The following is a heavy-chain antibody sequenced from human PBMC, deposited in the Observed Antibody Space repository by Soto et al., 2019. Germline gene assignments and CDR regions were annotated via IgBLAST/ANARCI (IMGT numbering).Heavy chain of an antibody. CDR2: VNHSGST. CDR1: GVSFIGNH. J-gene: IGHJ6*04. Sequence: GTLSLSCAASGVSFIGNHVRWIRQPPGKALEWIWEVNHSGSTIYNPSLRSRVTISVATSKSQFSLNLTSVTAADTAVYYCARGAVYSGYYYYYPVNVWGKGATVTAS. V-gene: IGHV4-34*01. CDR3: ARGAVYSGYYYYYPVNV. D-gene: IGHD4-4*01.